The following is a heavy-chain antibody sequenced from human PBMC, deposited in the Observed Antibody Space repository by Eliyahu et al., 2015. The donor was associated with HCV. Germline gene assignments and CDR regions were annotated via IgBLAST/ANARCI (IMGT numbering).Heavy chain of an antibody. D-gene: IGHD6-19*01. CDR1: GGSFSGYY. CDR3: ARRGWQWPPLYFDY. Sequence: QVQLQQWGAGLLKPSEXLSLTYAVYGGSFSGYYWXWIRQPPGKGLEWIGEINHSGSTNYNPSLKSRVTISVDTSKNQFSLKLSSVTAADTAVYYCARRGWQWPPLYFDYWGQGTLVTVSS. CDR2: INHSGST. J-gene: IGHJ4*02. V-gene: IGHV4-34*01.